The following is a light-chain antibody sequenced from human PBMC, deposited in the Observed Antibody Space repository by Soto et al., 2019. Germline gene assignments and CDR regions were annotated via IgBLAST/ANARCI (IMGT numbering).Light chain of an antibody. Sequence: DIVMTQSPDSLAVSLGERATINCKSSQSVLYSSNNKNYLAWYQQKPGQPPKLLIYWASTRESGVPDRFSGSGSRTDFTLTISSLQAEDVAVYYCQQYYSTPPTFGPVTKVDIK. CDR3: QQYYSTPPT. V-gene: IGKV4-1*01. J-gene: IGKJ3*01. CDR2: WAS. CDR1: QSVLYSSNNKNY.